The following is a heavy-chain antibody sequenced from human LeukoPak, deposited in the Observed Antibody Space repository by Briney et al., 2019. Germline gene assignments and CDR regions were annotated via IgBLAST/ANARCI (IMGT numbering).Heavy chain of an antibody. CDR2: IDSGGGST. V-gene: IGHV3-23*01. Sequence: GGSPRLSCVASEYTFSNYAMSWVRQAPGKGLEWVSSIDSGGGSTYYADSVKGRFTISRDNSKNTLYLQMNSLRAEDTAIYYCASADGSGYRYYWGQGTLVTVSS. D-gene: IGHD3-22*01. J-gene: IGHJ4*02. CDR1: EYTFSNYA. CDR3: ASADGSGYRYY.